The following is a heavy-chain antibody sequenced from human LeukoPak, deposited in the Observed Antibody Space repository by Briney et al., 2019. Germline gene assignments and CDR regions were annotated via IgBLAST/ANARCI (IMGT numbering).Heavy chain of an antibody. CDR3: ARYIAAAGTVYYYYYMDV. V-gene: IGHV1-8*02. CDR2: MNPNSGNT. CDR1: GYTFSSYD. J-gene: IGHJ6*03. Sequence: ASVKVSCKASGYTFSSYDINWVRQATGQGLEWMGWMNPNSGNTGYAQKFQGRVTMTRNTSISTAYMELSSLRSEDTAVYYCARYIAAAGTVYYYYYMDVWGKGTTVTVSS. D-gene: IGHD6-13*01.